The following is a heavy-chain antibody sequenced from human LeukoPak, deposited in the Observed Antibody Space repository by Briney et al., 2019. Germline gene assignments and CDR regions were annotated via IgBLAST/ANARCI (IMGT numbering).Heavy chain of an antibody. Sequence: SETLSLTCTVSGGSISSYYWSWIRQPAGKGLEWIGRIYTSGSTNYNPSLKSRVTMSVDTSKNQFSLKLSSVTAADTAVYYCARDLFLEIPGATTPLVGFDYWGQGTLVTVSS. CDR2: IYTSGST. CDR3: ARDLFLEIPGATTPLVGFDY. V-gene: IGHV4-4*07. D-gene: IGHD1-26*01. J-gene: IGHJ4*02. CDR1: GGSISSYY.